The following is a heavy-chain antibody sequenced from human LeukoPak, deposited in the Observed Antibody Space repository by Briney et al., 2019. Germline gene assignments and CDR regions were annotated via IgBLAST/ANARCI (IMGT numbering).Heavy chain of an antibody. CDR1: GFTFYAYS. CDR3: AKDIEDGSWYRGFDY. V-gene: IGHV3-43*01. J-gene: IGHJ4*02. Sequence: PGGSLRLSCAAFGFTFYAYSMHWVRQAPGKGLEWVSLITWDGSATSYADSVKGRFTISRDNSRNSLYLQMNSLRIEDTALYYCAKDIEDGSWYRGFDYWGQGALVTVSS. D-gene: IGHD6-13*01. CDR2: ITWDGSAT.